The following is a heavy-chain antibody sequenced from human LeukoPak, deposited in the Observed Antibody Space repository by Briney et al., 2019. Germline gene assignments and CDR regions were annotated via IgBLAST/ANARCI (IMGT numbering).Heavy chain of an antibody. V-gene: IGHV1-69*06. CDR1: GGSFNSYA. Sequence: SVKVSCKASGGSFNSYAISWVRQAPGQGLEWMGGIIPIFGTTNYAQKFQGRVTITADKSTNTAYMELSSLRSEDTAVYYCARSQPLAYFDLWGHGTLVTVSS. CDR3: ARSQPLAYFDL. J-gene: IGHJ2*01. CDR2: IIPIFGTT.